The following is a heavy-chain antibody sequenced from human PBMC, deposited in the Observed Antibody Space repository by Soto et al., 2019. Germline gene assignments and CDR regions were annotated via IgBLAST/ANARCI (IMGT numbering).Heavy chain of an antibody. D-gene: IGHD2-8*02. CDR2: ILVDGRT. V-gene: IGHV3-23*01. J-gene: IGHJ3*02. CDR1: GFICSSYD. CDR3: AKATATGGGAFDI. Sequence: PGGSLRLSCAASGFICSSYDMSWVRQAPGKGLEWVSTILVDGRTFYVDSVKGRFTISRDNSKNTVYLQMNSLTAEDTALYYCAKATATGGGAFDICGQGTMVTVSS.